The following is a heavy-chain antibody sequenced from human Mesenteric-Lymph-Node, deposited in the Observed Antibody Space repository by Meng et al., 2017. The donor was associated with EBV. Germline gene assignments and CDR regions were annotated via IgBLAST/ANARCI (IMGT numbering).Heavy chain of an antibody. CDR3: ARDPHGGGGGDY. CDR1: GFPFSSYG. V-gene: IGHV3-21*01. D-gene: IGHD3-16*01. CDR2: ISTSSRYI. Sequence: EVRLVESGXXLXQPGGXXRLSCAASGFPFSSYGMNWVRQAPGKGLEWVSSISTSSRYIYYADSVVGRFTISRDSGSLFLHMNSLRVEDTGVYYCARDPHGGGGGDYWGQGTLVTVSS. J-gene: IGHJ4*02.